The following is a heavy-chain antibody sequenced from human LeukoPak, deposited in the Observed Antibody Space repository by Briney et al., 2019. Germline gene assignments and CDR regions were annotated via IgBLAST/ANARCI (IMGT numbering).Heavy chain of an antibody. J-gene: IGHJ5*02. CDR2: IYYSGST. CDR3: ARGSDDYVGTPPAPRFDP. D-gene: IGHD4-23*01. CDR1: GGSISSHY. Sequence: SETLSLTCTVSGGSISSHYWSWIRQPPGKGLEWIGYIYYSGSTNDNPSLKSRVTISVDTSKSQFSLKLSSATAADTAVYYSARGSDDYVGTPPAPRFDPRGQGTLVTVSS. V-gene: IGHV4-59*11.